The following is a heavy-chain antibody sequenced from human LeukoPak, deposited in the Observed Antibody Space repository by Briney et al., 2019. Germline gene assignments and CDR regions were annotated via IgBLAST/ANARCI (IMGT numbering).Heavy chain of an antibody. CDR3: ARGGWITIFGVVIKRYNWFDP. CDR1: GGSFSGYY. J-gene: IGHJ5*02. D-gene: IGHD3-3*01. CDR2: INHSGST. Sequence: SETLSLTCAVYGGSFSGYYWSWIRQPPGKGLEWIGEINHSGSTNYNPSLKSRVTISVDTSKNQFSLKLSSVTAADTAVYYCARGGWITIFGVVIKRYNWFDPWGQGTLVNVSS. V-gene: IGHV4-34*01.